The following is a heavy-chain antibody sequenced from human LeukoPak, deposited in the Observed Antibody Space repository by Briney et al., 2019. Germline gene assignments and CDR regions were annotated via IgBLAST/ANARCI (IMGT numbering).Heavy chain of an antibody. Sequence: SETLSLTCTVSGGSISSYYWSWIRQPPGKGLEWIGYIYYSGSTNYNPSLKSRVTISVDTSKNQFSLKLSSVTAADTAVYCCARVDAGGWYSVDYWGQGTLVTVSS. D-gene: IGHD6-19*01. CDR3: ARVDAGGWYSVDY. CDR2: IYYSGST. V-gene: IGHV4-59*01. J-gene: IGHJ4*02. CDR1: GGSISSYY.